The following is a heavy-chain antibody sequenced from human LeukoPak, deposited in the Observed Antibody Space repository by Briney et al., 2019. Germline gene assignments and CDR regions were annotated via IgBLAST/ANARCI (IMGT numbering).Heavy chain of an antibody. CDR3: ATLVYVAGTPSIDC. Sequence: SESLSLTHTVSGGSISSSSAYRVGIGQPPPKGLAWIGFIYYCESAFSNPSLKRRVAISVDTSKNQFYLKLSSVTAADTAIYYCATLVYVAGTPSIDCWGQGTLVTVSS. J-gene: IGHJ4*02. CDR2: IYYCESA. CDR1: GGSISSSSAY. V-gene: IGHV4-39*01. D-gene: IGHD2-15*01.